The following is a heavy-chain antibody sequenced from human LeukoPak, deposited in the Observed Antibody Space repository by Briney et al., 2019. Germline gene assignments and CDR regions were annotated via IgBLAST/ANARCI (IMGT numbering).Heavy chain of an antibody. J-gene: IGHJ4*02. CDR1: GFSFSSYA. V-gene: IGHV3-23*01. Sequence: GGSLRLSCAASGFSFSSYAMTWVRQAPGQGLEWVSAISGNDASTYYADSVKGRFIISKDISKNTLYLQMNSLRVEDTAAYYCTKLSSGWFEDYWGQGTLVTVFS. CDR3: TKLSSGWFEDY. D-gene: IGHD6-19*01. CDR2: ISGNDAST.